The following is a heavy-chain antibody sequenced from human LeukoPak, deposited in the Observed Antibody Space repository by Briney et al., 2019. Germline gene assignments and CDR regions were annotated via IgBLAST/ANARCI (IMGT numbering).Heavy chain of an antibody. V-gene: IGHV3-23*01. CDR1: GFTFSSYA. CDR3: AKVGRYYDSGMNWFDP. CDR2: ISGSECST. Sequence: GGPLRLSCAASGFTFSSYAMSWVRQAPGKGLEWVSAISGSECSTYYADSVKGRFTLSRDNSKNTLYLQMNSLRAEDTAVYYCAKVGRYYDSGMNWFDPWGQGTLVTVSS. D-gene: IGHD3-22*01. J-gene: IGHJ5*02.